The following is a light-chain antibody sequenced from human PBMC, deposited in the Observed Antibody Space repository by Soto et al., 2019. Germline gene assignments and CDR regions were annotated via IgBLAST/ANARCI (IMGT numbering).Light chain of an antibody. CDR1: QDISNY. J-gene: IGKJ4*01. V-gene: IGKV1-33*01. CDR2: DAS. CDR3: QQYDNPPWT. Sequence: DIQMTQSPSSLSASVGDRVTITCQASQDISNYLNWYQQKPGKAPKLLIYDASNLETGVPSRFSGSGSGTDFTFTISSLQPEDIATYYCQQYDNPPWTFGGGTKVEIK.